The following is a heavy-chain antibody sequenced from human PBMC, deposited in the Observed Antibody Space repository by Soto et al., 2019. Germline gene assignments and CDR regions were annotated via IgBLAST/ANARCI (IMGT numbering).Heavy chain of an antibody. V-gene: IGHV3-23*01. CDR3: AKEISPGYCSSTSCPPPGYYYYGMDV. CDR2: ISGSGGST. CDR1: GFTFSSYA. J-gene: IGHJ6*02. D-gene: IGHD2-2*01. Sequence: GGSLRLSCAASGFTFSSYAMSWVRQAPGKGLEWVSAISGSGGSTYYADSVKGRFTISRDNSKNTLYLQMNSLRAEDTAVYYCAKEISPGYCSSTSCPPPGYYYYGMDVWGQGTTVTVSS.